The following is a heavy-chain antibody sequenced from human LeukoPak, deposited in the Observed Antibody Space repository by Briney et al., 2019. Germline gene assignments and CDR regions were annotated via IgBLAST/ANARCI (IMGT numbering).Heavy chain of an antibody. CDR2: IKSKTDGGTT. D-gene: IGHD3-10*01. CDR1: GFTFSNAW. CDR3: TTDPLDYYRSVEALDI. Sequence: GGSLRLSCAASGFTFSNAWMSWVRQAPGKGLEWVGRIKSKTDGGTTDYAAPVKGRFTISRHDSKDTLYLQMNSLKTEGTAVYYCTTDPLDYYRSVEALDIWGEGTMVTVSS. J-gene: IGHJ3*02. V-gene: IGHV3-15*01.